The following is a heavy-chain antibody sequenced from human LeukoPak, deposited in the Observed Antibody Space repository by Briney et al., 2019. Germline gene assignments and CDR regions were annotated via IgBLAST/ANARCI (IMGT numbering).Heavy chain of an antibody. Sequence: PSETLSLTCTVSGGSISSYYWSWIRQPPGKGLEWIGYIYHSGSTNYNPSLKSRVTVSVDTSKNQFSLKLSSVTAADTAVYYCARGDARGYSYGHFHFDHWGHGTLVTVSS. V-gene: IGHV4-59*01. CDR3: ARGDARGYSYGHFHFDH. CDR2: IYHSGST. CDR1: GGSISSYY. J-gene: IGHJ4*01. D-gene: IGHD5-18*01.